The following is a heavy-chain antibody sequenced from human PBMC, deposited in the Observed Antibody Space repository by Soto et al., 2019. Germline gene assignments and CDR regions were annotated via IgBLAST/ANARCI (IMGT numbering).Heavy chain of an antibody. J-gene: IGHJ6*02. V-gene: IGHV4-61*01. CDR2: IYYSGST. CDR3: ARSPNYYYYGFDV. CDR1: GGSVSSGTYF. Sequence: PSETLSLTCTVPGGSVSSGTYFWSWIRQSPGKGLEWIAYIYYSGSTNYNPSLQRRSTISVDTSKSQVSLTLTYVTAADAAVYHCARSPNYYYYGFDVWGQGTTVTVSS.